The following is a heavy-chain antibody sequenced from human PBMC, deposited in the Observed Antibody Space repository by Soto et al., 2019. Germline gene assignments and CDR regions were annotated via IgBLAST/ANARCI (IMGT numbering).Heavy chain of an antibody. CDR3: AKDPSGGWHAYFDY. CDR2: ISYDGSNK. J-gene: IGHJ4*02. D-gene: IGHD6-19*01. V-gene: IGHV3-30*18. CDR1: GFTFSSYG. Sequence: GGSLRLSCAASGFTFSSYGMHWVRQAPGKGLEWVAVISYDGSNKYYADSVKGRFTISRDNSKNTLYLQMNSLRAEDTAVYYCAKDPSGGWHAYFDYWGQGTLVTVSS.